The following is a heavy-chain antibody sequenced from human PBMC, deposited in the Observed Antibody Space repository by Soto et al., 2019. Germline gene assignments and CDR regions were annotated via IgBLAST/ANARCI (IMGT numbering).Heavy chain of an antibody. CDR2: ISSYNAKT. V-gene: IGHV1-18*01. CDR3: ETGGGQRYGEFDF. D-gene: IGHD1-26*01. Sequence: QVQLVQSGAEVKKPGASVKVCCKASGYTVSGYGLTWVRQAPGQGLEWMGWISSYNAKTRYAQKFQGRVSMTIDTSTNTANLELTSLTSDATAVYYCETGGGQRYGEFDFWGQGTLVIVSA. J-gene: IGHJ4*02. CDR1: GYTVSGYG.